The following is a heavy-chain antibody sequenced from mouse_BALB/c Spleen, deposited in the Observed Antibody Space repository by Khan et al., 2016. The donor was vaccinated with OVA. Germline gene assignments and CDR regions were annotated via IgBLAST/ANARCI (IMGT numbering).Heavy chain of an antibody. J-gene: IGHJ4*01. CDR3: ARDAGRY. V-gene: IGHV1-18*01. Sequence: VQLQQSGPELVKPGASVKISCKTSGYTFPEYTVHWVKQSLGKSLDWIGVINPKNGGTAYNQKFKGKATLNGDKSSSTAYMEFRSLTSADSAVYYCARDAGRYWGQGTSVTVAS. D-gene: IGHD3-3*01. CDR2: INPKNGGT. CDR1: GYTFPEYT.